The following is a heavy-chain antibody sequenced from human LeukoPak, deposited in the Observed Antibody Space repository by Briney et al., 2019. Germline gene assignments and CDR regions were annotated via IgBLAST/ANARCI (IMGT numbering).Heavy chain of an antibody. CDR2: ISWNSGSI. J-gene: IGHJ4*02. CDR3: AKEGISGSYYYFDY. CDR1: GFTFSSYG. Sequence: GRSLRLSCAASGFTFSSYGMHWVRQAPGKGLEWVSGISWNSGSIGYADSVKGRFTISRDNAKNSLYLQMNSLRAEDTALYYCAKEGISGSYYYFDYWGQGTLVTVSS. V-gene: IGHV3-9*01. D-gene: IGHD1-26*01.